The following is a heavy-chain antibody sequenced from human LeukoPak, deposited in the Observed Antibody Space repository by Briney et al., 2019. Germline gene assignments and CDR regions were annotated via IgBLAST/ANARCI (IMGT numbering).Heavy chain of an antibody. CDR1: GFQFSDYA. Sequence: RSGGSLRHSCSASGFQFSDYAMTWVRQAPGKGLKWIGFIRSKVYGGTADYAASVKGRFSISRDDSKGITYLQMNSLKPEDTAVYYCATGGNDYNNYKFPYWGQGTLVTVSS. CDR3: ATGGNDYNNYKFPY. D-gene: IGHD4-11*01. V-gene: IGHV3-49*04. J-gene: IGHJ4*02. CDR2: IRSKVYGGTA.